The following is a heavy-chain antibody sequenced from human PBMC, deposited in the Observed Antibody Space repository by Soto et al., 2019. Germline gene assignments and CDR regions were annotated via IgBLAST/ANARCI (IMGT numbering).Heavy chain of an antibody. CDR1: GNTFTGYY. J-gene: IGHJ4*02. D-gene: IGHD6-6*01. Sequence: GASVKVSCKASGNTFTGYYMHWVRQAPGQGLEWMGWINPNSGGTKYAQKFQGRVTMTRDTSISTAYMELSRLRSDDTAVYYCAREWASSSSSGYFDYWGQGTLVTAPQ. CDR3: AREWASSSSSGYFDY. V-gene: IGHV1-2*02. CDR2: INPNSGGT.